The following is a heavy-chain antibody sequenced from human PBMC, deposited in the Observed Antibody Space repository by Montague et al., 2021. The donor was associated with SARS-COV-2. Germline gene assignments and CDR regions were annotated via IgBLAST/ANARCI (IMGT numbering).Heavy chain of an antibody. V-gene: IGHV4-39*01. CDR3: ARQDDILTGYYYYGMDV. J-gene: IGHJ6*02. D-gene: IGHD3-9*01. CDR1: GGSISSSSYY. Sequence: SETLSLTCTVSGGSISSSSYYWGWIRQPPGKGLEWIGSNYYSGSTYYNPSLKSRVTISVDMSKNQFSLKLSSVTAADTAVYYCARQDDILTGYYYYGMDVWGQGTTVTVSS. CDR2: NYYSGST.